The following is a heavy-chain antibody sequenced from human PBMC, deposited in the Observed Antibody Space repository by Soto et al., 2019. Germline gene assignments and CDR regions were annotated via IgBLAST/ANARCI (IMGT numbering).Heavy chain of an antibody. J-gene: IGHJ4*02. V-gene: IGHV1-69*13. D-gene: IGHD5-18*01. CDR3: ARIPRYSFPTSDDLDS. Sequence: SVKVSCKASGGTFYAYTFSWVRQAPGQGLEWMGSITPIYPTTNYAERFQGRLTITADGSTRTAYMDLTSLTSEDTAVYYCARIPRYSFPTSDDLDSWGQGTLVTVSS. CDR1: GGTFYAYT. CDR2: ITPIYPTT.